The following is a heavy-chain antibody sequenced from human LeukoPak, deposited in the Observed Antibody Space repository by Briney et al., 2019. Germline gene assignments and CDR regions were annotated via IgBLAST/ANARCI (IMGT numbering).Heavy chain of an antibody. D-gene: IGHD3-16*01. V-gene: IGHV6-1*01. CDR2: TYYRSKWYI. J-gene: IGHJ4*02. CDR1: GDSVSSNSAG. Sequence: SQTLSLTCVISGDSVSSNSAGWSWNRQSPSRGLVWLGSTYYRSKWYIDYAVSVKGRITITPDNSMNQFALQLKSVTPGDTAFYYCARGGGSMDYWGQGTLVTVSS. CDR3: ARGGGSMDY.